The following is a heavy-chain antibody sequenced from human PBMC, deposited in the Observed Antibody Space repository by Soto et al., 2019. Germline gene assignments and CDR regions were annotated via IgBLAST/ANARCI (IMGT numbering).Heavy chain of an antibody. D-gene: IGHD1-26*01. V-gene: IGHV3-48*01. CDR3: AGGGWEFDY. Sequence: EVQLVESGGDLVQPGGSLRLSCAASGFTFSTYNMNWVRQAPGKGLEWVSYISSSSTTIYYADSVRGRFTVSRDNAKNSLYLQMNSLRAEDTAVYYCAGGGWEFDYWGQGTLVTVSS. CDR1: GFTFSTYN. CDR2: ISSSSTTI. J-gene: IGHJ4*02.